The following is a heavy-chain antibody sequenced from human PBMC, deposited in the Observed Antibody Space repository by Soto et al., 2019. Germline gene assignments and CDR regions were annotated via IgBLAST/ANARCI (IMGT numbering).Heavy chain of an antibody. CDR3: VRQGIGALHGLLDV. CDR1: GDSIGTYN. Sequence: QVQLQASGPGLVKPSDTLSLTCTVSGDSIGTYNWGWIRQPPGKRLEWIGYIYSNGGTSYNPALKSRVTISADTSTKQFSLRLSSVTAADTAVYYCVRQGIGALHGLLDVWGQGTTVTVSS. D-gene: IGHD1-26*01. CDR2: IYSNGGT. J-gene: IGHJ6*02. V-gene: IGHV4-59*08.